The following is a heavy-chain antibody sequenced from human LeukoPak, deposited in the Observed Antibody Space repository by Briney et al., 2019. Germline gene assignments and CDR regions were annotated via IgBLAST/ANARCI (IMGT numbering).Heavy chain of an antibody. CDR3: ARGALVGGSWYGTCYYYGMDV. D-gene: IGHD6-13*01. J-gene: IGHJ6*02. CDR2: IYYSGST. V-gene: IGHV4-59*08. Sequence: PSETLSLTCTVSGGSISSYYWSWIRQPPGKGLEWIGYIYYSGSTNYNPSLKSRVTISVDTSKNQFSLKLSSVTAADTAVYYCARGALVGGSWYGTCYYYGMDVWGQGTTVTVSS. CDR1: GGSISSYY.